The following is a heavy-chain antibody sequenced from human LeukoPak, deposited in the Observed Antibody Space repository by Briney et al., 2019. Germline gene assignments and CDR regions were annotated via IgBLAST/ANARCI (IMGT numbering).Heavy chain of an antibody. CDR3: ARGAYCGGDCYQGDYFDY. CDR1: GGTFSSYA. Sequence: ASVKVSCKASGGTFSSYAISWVRQAPGHGLEWMGWINPNSGGTNYAQKFQGRVTMTRDTSISTAYMELSRLRSDDTAVYYCARGAYCGGDCYQGDYFDYWGQGTLVTVSS. J-gene: IGHJ4*02. CDR2: INPNSGGT. D-gene: IGHD2-21*01. V-gene: IGHV1-2*02.